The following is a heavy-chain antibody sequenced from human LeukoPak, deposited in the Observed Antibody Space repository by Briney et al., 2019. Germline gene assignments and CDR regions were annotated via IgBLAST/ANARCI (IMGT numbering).Heavy chain of an antibody. V-gene: IGHV3-7*01. CDR3: ARGWNYAFRFDS. J-gene: IGHJ4*02. D-gene: IGHD1-7*01. Sequence: GGSLRLSCAAPGFTFNDYWMTWVRQAPGKGLEWVAHIKQDGSERYYGDSVKGRFTISRDNAKNLVYLQMNSLGAEDTALYYCARGWNYAFRFDSWGQGTLVTVSS. CDR1: GFTFNDYW. CDR2: IKQDGSER.